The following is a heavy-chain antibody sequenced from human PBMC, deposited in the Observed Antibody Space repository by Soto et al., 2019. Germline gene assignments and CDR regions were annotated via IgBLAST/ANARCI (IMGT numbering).Heavy chain of an antibody. CDR1: GFTFSSYA. V-gene: IGHV3-23*01. CDR3: AKARCSTANCYVPEY. CDR2: VSGSGGSP. D-gene: IGHD2-2*01. Sequence: GSLRLSCAASGFTFSSYAMSWVRQAPGKGLEWVSAVSGSGGSPSYADSVQGRFSISRDNARNTLYLQMNSLRGEDTAMYYCAKARCSTANCYVPEYWGQGTRVTVSS. J-gene: IGHJ4*02.